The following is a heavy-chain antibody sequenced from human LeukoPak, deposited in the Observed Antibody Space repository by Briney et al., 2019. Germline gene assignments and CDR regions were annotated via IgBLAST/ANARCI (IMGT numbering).Heavy chain of an antibody. CDR3: ARDLYGDYPVEYMDV. J-gene: IGHJ6*03. CDR1: GYTFTSYD. V-gene: IGHV1-46*01. CDR2: INPSGGST. Sequence: ASVKVSCKASGYTFTSYDINWVRQATGQGLEWMGIINPSGGSTSYAQKFQGRVTMTRDTSTSTVYMELSSLRSEDTAVYYCARDLYGDYPVEYMDVWGKGTTVTISS. D-gene: IGHD4-17*01.